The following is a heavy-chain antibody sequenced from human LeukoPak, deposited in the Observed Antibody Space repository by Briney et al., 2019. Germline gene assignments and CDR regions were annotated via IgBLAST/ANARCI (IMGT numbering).Heavy chain of an antibody. Sequence: GGSLRLSCAASRFTFNSYAMSWVRQAPGKGLEWVSVIGGSNGITFYVGSVKGRFTISRDNSKDTLWLQMNSLRAEDTAVYYCARDRNWASQSWYLDLWGRGTLVTVSS. CDR3: ARDRNWASQSWYLDL. CDR2: IGGSNGIT. J-gene: IGHJ2*01. D-gene: IGHD7-27*01. V-gene: IGHV3-23*01. CDR1: RFTFNSYA.